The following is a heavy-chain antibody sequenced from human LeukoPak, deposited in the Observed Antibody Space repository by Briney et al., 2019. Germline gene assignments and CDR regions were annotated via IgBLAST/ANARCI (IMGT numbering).Heavy chain of an antibody. CDR3: ARVGGTDYYYYYGMDV. J-gene: IGHJ6*02. D-gene: IGHD1-1*01. CDR1: GGSISSYY. Sequence: SETLSLTCTVSGGSISSYYWSWIRQPPGKGLEWIGYIYYSGSTNYNPSLKSRDTISVDTSKNQFSLKLSSLTAADTAVYYCARVGGTDYYYYYGMDVWGQGTTVTVSS. V-gene: IGHV4-59*01. CDR2: IYYSGST.